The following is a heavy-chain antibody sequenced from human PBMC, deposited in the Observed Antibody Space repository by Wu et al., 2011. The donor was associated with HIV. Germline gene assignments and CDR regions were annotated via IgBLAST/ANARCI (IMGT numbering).Heavy chain of an antibody. CDR2: ISAYNGDT. CDR3: ARDLTRVRDTRVYYYYMDV. Sequence: QVQLVQSGAEVKKPGASVKVSCKASGYTFTSYGISWVRQAPGQGLEWMGWISAYNGDTNYAQKLQGRVTMTTDTSTSTAYMELRSLRSDDTAVYYCARDLTRVRDTRVYYYYMDVWGKGTTVTVSS. CDR1: GYTFTSYG. J-gene: IGHJ6*03. V-gene: IGHV1-18*01. D-gene: IGHD3-10*02.